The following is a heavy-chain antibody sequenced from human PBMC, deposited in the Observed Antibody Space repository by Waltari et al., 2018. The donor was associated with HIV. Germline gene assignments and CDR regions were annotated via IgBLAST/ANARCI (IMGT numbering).Heavy chain of an antibody. CDR1: GGSISSSSYY. CDR3: ARLAYCSSTSCAESGFDY. V-gene: IGHV4-39*01. Sequence: QLQLQESGPGLVKPSETLSLTCTVSGGSISSSSYYWGWIRQPPGKGLGWIGSIYYSGSTYYNPSLKSRVTISVDTSKNQFSLKRSFVTAADTAVYYCARLAYCSSTSCAESGFDYWGQGTLVTVSS. J-gene: IGHJ4*02. CDR2: IYYSGST. D-gene: IGHD2-2*01.